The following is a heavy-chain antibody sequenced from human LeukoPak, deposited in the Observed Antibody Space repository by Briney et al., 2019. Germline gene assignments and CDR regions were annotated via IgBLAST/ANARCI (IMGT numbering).Heavy chain of an antibody. CDR2: IYHSGST. V-gene: IGHV4-4*02. CDR1: GGSIGSNIW. CDR3: ARVDWGSSSFDY. J-gene: IGHJ4*02. D-gene: IGHD3/OR15-3a*01. Sequence: SETLSLTCAVSGGSIGSNIWWSWVRQPPGKGLEWIGDIYHSGSTNYNPSLKSRVTISVDTSKNQFSLRLSSVTAADTAVYYCARVDWGSSSFDYWGQGTLVTVSS.